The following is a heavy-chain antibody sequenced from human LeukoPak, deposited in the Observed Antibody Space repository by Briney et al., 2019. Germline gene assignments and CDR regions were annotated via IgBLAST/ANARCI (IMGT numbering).Heavy chain of an antibody. V-gene: IGHV1-8*01. J-gene: IGHJ6*02. D-gene: IGHD6-25*01. CDR3: ARAALGDYYYYGMDV. CDR2: MNPNSGNT. Sequence: ASVKVSCKASGYSFTSYDINWVRQATGQGLEWMGWMNPNSGNTGYAQKFQGRVTMTRNTSISTAYMELSSLRSEDTAVYYCARAALGDYYYYGMDVWGQGTTVTVSS. CDR1: GYSFTSYD.